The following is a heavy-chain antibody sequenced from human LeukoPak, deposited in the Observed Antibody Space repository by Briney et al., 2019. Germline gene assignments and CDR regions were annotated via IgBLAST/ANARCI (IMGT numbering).Heavy chain of an antibody. CDR2: INHSGST. Sequence: SGTLSLTCAVYGGSFSGYYWSWIRQPPGKGLEWIGEINHSGSTNYNPSLKSRVTISVDTSKNQFSLKLSSVTAADTAVYYCARGYSSSWYDGYYYYYMDVWGKGTTVTISS. J-gene: IGHJ6*03. CDR3: ARGYSSSWYDGYYYYYMDV. CDR1: GGSFSGYY. V-gene: IGHV4-34*01. D-gene: IGHD6-13*01.